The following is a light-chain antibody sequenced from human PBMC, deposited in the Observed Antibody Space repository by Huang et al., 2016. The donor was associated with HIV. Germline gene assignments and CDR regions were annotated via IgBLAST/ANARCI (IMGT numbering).Light chain of an antibody. V-gene: IGKV3-15*01. CDR1: QSVSTN. J-gene: IGKJ4*01. CDR3: QQYHTWPPLT. Sequence: ENVMTPYPATRSVLPGERATLSCRASQSVSTNLAWYQQKPGQAPRLLSYDASTRATGIPARFSGSGSETEFILTISSLQAEDFAVYYCQQYHTWPPLTFGGGTKVEIK. CDR2: DAS.